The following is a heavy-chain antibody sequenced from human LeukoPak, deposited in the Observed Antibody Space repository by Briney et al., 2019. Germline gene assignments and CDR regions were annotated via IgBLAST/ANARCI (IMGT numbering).Heavy chain of an antibody. CDR1: GFTFSSYT. J-gene: IGHJ4*02. Sequence: PGGSLRLSCAASGFTFSSYTMSWVRQAPGKGLEWVSYISTGSSTIYYADSVKGRFTISRDNAKNSLYLQMNSLRDEDTAVYYCAREYCSGGSCYSFDYWGQGTLVTVSS. D-gene: IGHD2-15*01. CDR2: ISTGSSTI. V-gene: IGHV3-48*02. CDR3: AREYCSGGSCYSFDY.